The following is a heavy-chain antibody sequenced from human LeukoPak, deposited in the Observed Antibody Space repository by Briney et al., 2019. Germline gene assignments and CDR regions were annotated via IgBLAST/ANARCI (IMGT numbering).Heavy chain of an antibody. CDR3: ASGYGGAFDI. D-gene: IGHD3-16*01. Sequence: SETLSLTCTVSGGSMSRYYWSWIRQPPGKGLEWIGEINHSGSTNYNPSLKSRVTISVDTSKNQFSLKLSSVTAADTAVYYCASGYGGAFDIWGQGTMVTVSS. J-gene: IGHJ3*02. V-gene: IGHV4-34*01. CDR1: GGSMSRYY. CDR2: INHSGST.